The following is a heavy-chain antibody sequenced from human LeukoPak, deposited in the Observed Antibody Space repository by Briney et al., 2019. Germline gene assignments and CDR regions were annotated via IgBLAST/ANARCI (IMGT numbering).Heavy chain of an antibody. CDR2: ISDSGGST. CDR1: GFTFYNAW. D-gene: IGHD2-15*01. CDR3: VRGYSFGPYGMDV. V-gene: IGHV3-64D*09. J-gene: IGHJ6*02. Sequence: PGGSLRLSCAASGFTFYNAWMSWVRQAPGKGLEYVSAISDSGGSTYYADSVKGRFTISRDNSKNTLYLQMSSLRAEDTAVYFCVRGYSFGPYGMDVWGQGTTVTVSS.